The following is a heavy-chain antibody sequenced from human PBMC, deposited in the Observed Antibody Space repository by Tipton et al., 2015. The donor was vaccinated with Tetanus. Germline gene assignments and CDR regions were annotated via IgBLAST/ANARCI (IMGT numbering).Heavy chain of an antibody. CDR3: AKDRGVATRNYYYGMDV. CDR2: ISWNSGSI. V-gene: IGHV3-9*01. D-gene: IGHD3-10*01. CDR1: GFTFDDYA. Sequence: AASGFTFDDYAMHWVRQAPGKGLEWVSGISWNSGSIGYADSVKGRFTISRDNAKNSLYLQMNSLRAEDTALYYCAKDRGVATRNYYYGMDVWGQGTTVTVSS. J-gene: IGHJ6*02.